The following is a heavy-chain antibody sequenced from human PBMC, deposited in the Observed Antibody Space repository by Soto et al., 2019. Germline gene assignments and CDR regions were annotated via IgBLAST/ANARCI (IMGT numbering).Heavy chain of an antibody. D-gene: IGHD2-2*01. Sequence: SVKVSCKASGGTFSSYTISWVRQAPGQGLEWMGRIIPILGIANYAQKFQGRVTITADKSTSTAYMELSSLRSEDTAVYYCARGWSCSSTSCPENWFDPWGQGTLVTVSS. CDR3: ARGWSCSSTSCPENWFDP. CDR2: IIPILGIA. CDR1: GGTFSSYT. J-gene: IGHJ5*02. V-gene: IGHV1-69*02.